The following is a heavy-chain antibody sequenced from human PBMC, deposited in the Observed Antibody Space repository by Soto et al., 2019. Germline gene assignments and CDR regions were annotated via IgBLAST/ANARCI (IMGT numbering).Heavy chain of an antibody. J-gene: IGHJ4*02. D-gene: IGHD3-9*01. Sequence: EVQLLESGGHLIQPGESLRLSCAASGFSFSGYTMNWVRQAQGKGLEWISGINGGGGTTYYADSVKGRFTISRDDSKNILYLQMNSPRAEDTAIYDCAKDRHPDGIWTFDYWGRGTLVTVSS. V-gene: IGHV3-23*01. CDR3: AKDRHPDGIWTFDY. CDR1: GFSFSGYT. CDR2: INGGGGTT.